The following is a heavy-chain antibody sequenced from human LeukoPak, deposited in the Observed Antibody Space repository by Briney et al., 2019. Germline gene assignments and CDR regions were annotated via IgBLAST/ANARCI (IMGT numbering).Heavy chain of an antibody. V-gene: IGHV3-23*01. Sequence: PGGSLRLSCAASGFTFNNYGMSWVRQAPGKGLEWVSTISGSGTDTYYADSVKGRFTISRDNSKSALYLQIHGLRTEDTAVCYCAKTSMKVVVISFGLRAGQEYFDYWGQGTLVTVSS. J-gene: IGHJ4*02. D-gene: IGHD3-22*01. CDR3: AKTSMKVVVISFGLRAGQEYFDY. CDR2: ISGSGTDT. CDR1: GFTFNNYG.